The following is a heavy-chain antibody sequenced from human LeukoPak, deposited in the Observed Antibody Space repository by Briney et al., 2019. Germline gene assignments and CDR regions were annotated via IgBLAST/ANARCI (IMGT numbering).Heavy chain of an antibody. CDR3: ARTLGYCSSTSCFAPYYYYGMDV. J-gene: IGHJ6*04. Sequence: PGGSLRLSCAASGFTFSSYAMHWVRQAPGNGLERVAVISYDGSNKYYADSVKGRFTISRDNSKNTLYLQMNSLRAEDTAVYYCARTLGYCSSTSCFAPYYYYGMDVWGKGTTVTVSS. CDR2: ISYDGSNK. D-gene: IGHD2-2*01. CDR1: GFTFSSYA. V-gene: IGHV3-30*04.